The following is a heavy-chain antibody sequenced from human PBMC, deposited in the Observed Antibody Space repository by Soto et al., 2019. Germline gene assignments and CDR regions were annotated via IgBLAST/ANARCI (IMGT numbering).Heavy chain of an antibody. D-gene: IGHD2-21*01. CDR3: AKDLLAHIVTDSEY. Sequence: PGGLLRGTGSDSGVTLSSYAMSWVRQAPGKGLEWVSAISGSGGSTYYADSVKGRFTISRDNSKNTLYLQMNSLRAEDTAVYYCAKDLLAHIVTDSEYWGQGSLVTVSS. V-gene: IGHV3-23*01. J-gene: IGHJ4*02. CDR2: ISGSGGST. CDR1: GVTLSSYA.